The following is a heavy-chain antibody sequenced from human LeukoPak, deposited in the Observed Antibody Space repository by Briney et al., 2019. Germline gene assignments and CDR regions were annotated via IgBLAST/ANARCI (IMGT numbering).Heavy chain of an antibody. V-gene: IGHV3-7*01. CDR1: GFTFSSYW. D-gene: IGHD3-22*01. Sequence: GGSLRLSCAASGFTFSSYWMSWVRQAPGKGLEWVANIKQDGSEKYYVDSVKGRFTISRDNAKNSLYLQMNSLRAEDTAVYYCARDLYDSSGYYLGYYFDYWGQGTLVTVSS. CDR3: ARDLYDSSGYYLGYYFDY. CDR2: IKQDGSEK. J-gene: IGHJ4*02.